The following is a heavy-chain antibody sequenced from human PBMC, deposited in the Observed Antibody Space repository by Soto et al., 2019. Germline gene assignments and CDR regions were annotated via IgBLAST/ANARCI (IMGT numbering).Heavy chain of an antibody. J-gene: IGHJ4*02. D-gene: IGHD3-9*01. CDR2: IIGSGGET. V-gene: IGHV3-23*01. CDR1: GFTFSSHA. Sequence: GGSLRLSCAASGFTFSSHAMSWVRQAPGKGLEWVSSIIGSGGETFYADSVKGRFTISRDNSRNTLFLQMNNLRAEDAAVYYCANDGLSRHFDFDSWGQGTLVTVSS. CDR3: ANDGLSRHFDFDS.